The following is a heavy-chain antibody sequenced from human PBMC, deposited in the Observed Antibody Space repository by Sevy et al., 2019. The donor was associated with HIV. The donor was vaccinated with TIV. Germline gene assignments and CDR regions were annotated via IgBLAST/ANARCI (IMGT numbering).Heavy chain of an antibody. J-gene: IGHJ6*02. Sequence: ASVKVSCKVSGYTLTELSMHWVRQAPGKGLEWMGGFDPEDGATIYAQKFQGRVTMTEDTSTDTAYMELSSLRSEDTAVYYCATVRSYGDYVFFPLRSNYYYYGMDVWGQGTTVTVSS. CDR1: GYTLTELS. V-gene: IGHV1-24*01. D-gene: IGHD4-17*01. CDR2: FDPEDGAT. CDR3: ATVRSYGDYVFFPLRSNYYYYGMDV.